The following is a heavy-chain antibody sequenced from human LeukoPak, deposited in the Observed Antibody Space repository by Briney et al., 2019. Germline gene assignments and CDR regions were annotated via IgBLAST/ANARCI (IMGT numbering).Heavy chain of an antibody. J-gene: IGHJ5*02. CDR1: GFTFSDYY. CDR3: ARDSDSSGYYGWFDP. V-gene: IGHV3-11*04. CDR2: ISSSGSTI. Sequence: GGSLRLSCAASGFTFSDYYMSWIRQAPGKGLEWVSYISSSGSTIYYAGSVKGRFTISRDNAKSSLYLQMNSLRAEDTAVYYCARDSDSSGYYGWFDPWGQGTLVTVSS. D-gene: IGHD3-22*01.